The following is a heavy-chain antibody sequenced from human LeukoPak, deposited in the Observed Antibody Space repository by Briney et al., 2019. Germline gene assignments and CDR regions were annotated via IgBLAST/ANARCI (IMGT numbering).Heavy chain of an antibody. CDR1: GGSISSSSYY. D-gene: IGHD5-12*01. J-gene: IGHJ4*02. CDR2: IYYSGST. V-gene: IGHV4-39*02. Sequence: SETLSLTCTVSGGSISSSSYYWGWIRQPPGKGLEWIGSIYYSGSTYYNPSPKSRVTISVDTSKNQFSLKLSSVTAADTAVYYCARERSRGYSGLRREPFDYWGQGTLVTVSS. CDR3: ARERSRGYSGLRREPFDY.